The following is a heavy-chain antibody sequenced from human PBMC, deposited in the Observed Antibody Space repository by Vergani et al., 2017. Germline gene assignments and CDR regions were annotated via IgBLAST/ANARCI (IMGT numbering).Heavy chain of an antibody. J-gene: IGHJ3*02. D-gene: IGHD1-26*01. CDR2: ISSSGSTI. V-gene: IGHV3-21*01. CDR1: GFTFSSYS. CDR3: ARDERGAFDAFDI. Sequence: EVQLVESGGGLVKPGGSLRLSCAASGFTFSSYSMNWVRQAPGKGLEWVSSISSSGSTIYYADSVKGRFTISRDNAKNSLYLQMNSLRAEDTAVYYCARDERGAFDAFDIWGQGTMVTVSS.